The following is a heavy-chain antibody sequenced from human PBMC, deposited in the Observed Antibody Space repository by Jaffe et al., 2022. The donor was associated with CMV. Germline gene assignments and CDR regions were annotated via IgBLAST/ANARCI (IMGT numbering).Heavy chain of an antibody. Sequence: EVQLVESGGGLVKPGGSLRLSCAASGFTFSSYSMNWVRQAPGKGLEWVSSISSSSSYIYYADSVKGRFTISRDNAKNSLYLQMNSLRAEDTAVYYCAREGYSNYPSALGVYYYYYYMDVWGKGTTVTVSS. V-gene: IGHV3-21*01. CDR1: GFTFSSYS. D-gene: IGHD4-4*01. CDR3: AREGYSNYPSALGVYYYYYYMDV. J-gene: IGHJ6*03. CDR2: ISSSSSYI.